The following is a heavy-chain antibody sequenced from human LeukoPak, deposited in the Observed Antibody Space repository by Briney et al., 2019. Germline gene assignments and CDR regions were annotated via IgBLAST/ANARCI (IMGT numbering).Heavy chain of an antibody. Sequence: PGGSLRLSCAASGFSFINYAMNWVRQTPGKGLEGVSAIIGSGDSTYYADSVKGRFTVSRDNSKNPLYLQMNRLRAEDTAVYYCATPRLHYDTYWYTYYFDSWGQGKLVTVSS. CDR2: IIGSGDST. J-gene: IGHJ4*02. D-gene: IGHD2-8*02. CDR1: GFSFINYA. CDR3: ATPRLHYDTYWYTYYFDS. V-gene: IGHV3-23*01.